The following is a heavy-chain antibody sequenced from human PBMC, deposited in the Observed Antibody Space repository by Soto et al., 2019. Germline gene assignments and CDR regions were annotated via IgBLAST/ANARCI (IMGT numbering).Heavy chain of an antibody. J-gene: IGHJ6*02. CDR3: AADDHRDDFWSSYPYYYYSMDV. Sequence: SVKVSWKAAGITFRRTSGQWMRRARGQRLEWIGRIVVGTGSTTYAQIVHERIAITRDMSTNTAYSELSCLRPEDTAIYYCAADDHRDDFWSSYPYYYYSMDVWGHGPPVPV. CDR2: IVVGTGST. V-gene: IGHV1-58*01. CDR1: GITFRRTS. D-gene: IGHD3-3*01.